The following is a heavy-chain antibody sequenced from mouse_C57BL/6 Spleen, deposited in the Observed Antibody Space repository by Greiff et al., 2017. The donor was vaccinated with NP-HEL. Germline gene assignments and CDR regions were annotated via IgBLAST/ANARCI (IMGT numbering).Heavy chain of an antibody. J-gene: IGHJ4*01. D-gene: IGHD4-1*01. CDR1: GFSLTSYG. V-gene: IGHV2-5*01. Sequence: VQLVESGPGLVQPSQSLSITCTVSGFSLTSYGVHWVRQSPGKGLEWLGVIWRGGSTDYNAAFMSRLSITKDNSKSQVFFKMNSLQADDTAIYYCAKNNRDGDAMDYWGQGPSVTVSS. CDR3: AKNNRDGDAMDY. CDR2: IWRGGST.